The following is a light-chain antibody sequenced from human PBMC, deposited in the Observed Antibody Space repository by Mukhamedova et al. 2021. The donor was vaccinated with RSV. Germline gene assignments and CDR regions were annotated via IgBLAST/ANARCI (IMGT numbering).Light chain of an antibody. Sequence: WYQRRVHGETPKLLIYDASSLESGVPSRFSGSGSGTDFTLTISSLQPEDFATYYCQQSYSYPLTFGGGTKVEIK. CDR2: DAS. V-gene: IGKV1-13*02. J-gene: IGKJ4*01. CDR3: QQSYSYPLT.